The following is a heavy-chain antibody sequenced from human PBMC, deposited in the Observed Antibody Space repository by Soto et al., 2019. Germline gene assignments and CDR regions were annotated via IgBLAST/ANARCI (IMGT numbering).Heavy chain of an antibody. D-gene: IGHD3-16*01. Sequence: GGSLRLSCAASGFKFSNYAMSWVRQAPGKGLEWVSLISATGGGTYYADSVKGRFTISRDNSHNTLYLQVHSLTAEDTAVYYCAKDRRAGGNSAFYFDFWGQGAQVTVYS. J-gene: IGHJ4*02. CDR2: ISATGGGT. CDR3: AKDRRAGGNSAFYFDF. CDR1: GFKFSNYA. V-gene: IGHV3-23*01.